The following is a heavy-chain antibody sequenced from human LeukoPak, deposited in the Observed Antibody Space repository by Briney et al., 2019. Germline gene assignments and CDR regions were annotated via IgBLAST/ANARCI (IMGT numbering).Heavy chain of an antibody. J-gene: IGHJ4*02. V-gene: IGHV3-23*01. Sequence: GGSLRLSCAASGFTVTSYAMNWVRQAPGKGLEWVATISTSGGSTYYADFVKGRFTISRDNSKNTLYLQMNSLRAEDTAVYYCAKNGHGSGSYYPRTKYYFDYWGQGTLVTVSS. CDR2: ISTSGGST. CDR1: GFTVTSYA. D-gene: IGHD3-10*01. CDR3: AKNGHGSGSYYPRTKYYFDY.